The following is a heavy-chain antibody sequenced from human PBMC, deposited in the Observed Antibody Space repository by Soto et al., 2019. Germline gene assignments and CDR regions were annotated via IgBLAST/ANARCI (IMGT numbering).Heavy chain of an antibody. CDR2: ISYSSATV. V-gene: IGHV3-48*02. D-gene: IGHD5-18*01. Sequence: GGSLRLSCAASGFSFSDYGMNWVRRAPGRGLEWISYISYSSATVHYADSVKGRFTISRDNANSSLYLEMSSLRDGDTAIYFCARDSSRYTYGSFYFDSWGQGTLVTVSS. J-gene: IGHJ4*02. CDR3: ARDSSRYTYGSFYFDS. CDR1: GFSFSDYG.